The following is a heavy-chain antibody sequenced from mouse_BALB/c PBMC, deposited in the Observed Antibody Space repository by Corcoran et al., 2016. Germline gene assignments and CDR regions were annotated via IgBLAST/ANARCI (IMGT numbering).Heavy chain of an antibody. V-gene: IGHV1S136*01. CDR3: ASGISLYYFDY. J-gene: IGHJ2*01. CDR2: INPYNDGT. CDR1: GYTFTSYV. Sequence: EVQLQQSGPELVKPGASVKMSCKASGYTFTSYVMHWVKQKPGQGLEWIGYINPYNDGTKYNEKFKGKATLTSDKSSSTAYMELSSLTSEDSVVYYCASGISLYYFDYWGQGTTLTVSS.